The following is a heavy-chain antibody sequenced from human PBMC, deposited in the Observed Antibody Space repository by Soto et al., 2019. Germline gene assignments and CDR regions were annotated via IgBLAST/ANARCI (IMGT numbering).Heavy chain of an antibody. CDR2: IYSGGST. CDR1: GFTVSSNY. V-gene: IGHV3-53*04. CDR3: ARDRRAVREPNYYYMDV. D-gene: IGHD4-17*01. J-gene: IGHJ6*03. Sequence: GGSLRLSCAASGFTVSSNYMSWVRQAPGKGLEWVSVIYSGGSTYYADSVKGRFTISRHNSKNTLYLQMNSLRAEDTAVYYCARDRRAVREPNYYYMDVWGKGTTVTVSS.